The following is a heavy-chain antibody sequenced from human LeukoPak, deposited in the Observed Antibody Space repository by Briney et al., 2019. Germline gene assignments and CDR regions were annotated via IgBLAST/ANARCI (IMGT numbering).Heavy chain of an antibody. V-gene: IGHV3-23*01. Sequence: PGGSLRLSCAASGFTFSSYAMSWVRQAPGKGLEWVSAISGSGGSTYYADPVKGRFTISRDNSKNTLYLQMNSLRAEDTAVYYCAKGSPQGPYDFWSGYAFDYWGQGTLVTVSS. CDR1: GFTFSSYA. D-gene: IGHD3-3*01. J-gene: IGHJ4*02. CDR3: AKGSPQGPYDFWSGYAFDY. CDR2: ISGSGGST.